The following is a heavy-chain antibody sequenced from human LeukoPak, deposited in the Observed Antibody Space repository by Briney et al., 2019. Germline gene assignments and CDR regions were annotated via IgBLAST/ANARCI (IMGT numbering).Heavy chain of an antibody. V-gene: IGHV3-21*01. D-gene: IGHD4-23*01. CDR3: ARDDYGGNPGFDY. J-gene: IGHJ4*02. CDR2: ISSSSSYI. Sequence: PGGSLRLSCAASGFTFSSYSMNWVRQAPGKGLEWVSSISSSSSYIYYADSVKGRVTISRDNAKNSLYLQMNSLRAEDTAVYYCARDDYGGNPGFDYWGQGTLVTVSS. CDR1: GFTFSSYS.